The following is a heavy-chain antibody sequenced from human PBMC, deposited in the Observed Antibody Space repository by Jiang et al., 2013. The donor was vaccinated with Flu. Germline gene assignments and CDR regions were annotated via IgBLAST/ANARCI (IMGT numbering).Heavy chain of an antibody. CDR1: GFSLSTDGAG. Sequence: KPTQTLTLTCSVSGFSLSTDGAGVGWIRQSPGKALEWLALIYWDDDARYSAFLKSRLTITKDTSRNQVVLRLTNVDPVDTGIYYCAHSSVYSLSSMGFDFWGQGTPVTVSS. D-gene: IGHD5/OR15-5a*01. V-gene: IGHV2-5*02. CDR3: AHSSVYSLSSMGFDF. CDR2: IYWDDDA. J-gene: IGHJ4*02.